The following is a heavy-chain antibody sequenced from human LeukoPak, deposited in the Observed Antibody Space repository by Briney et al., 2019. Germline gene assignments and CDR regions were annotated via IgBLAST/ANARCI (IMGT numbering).Heavy chain of an antibody. V-gene: IGHV3-20*04. D-gene: IGHD6-13*01. J-gene: IGHJ6*03. CDR3: ARSAAAPYYYYYYMDV. CDR1: GFTFDDYG. Sequence: GGSLRLSCAASGFTFDDYGMSWVRQAPGKGLEWVSGINWNGGSTGYADSVKGRYTISRDNAKNSLYLQMNSLRAEDTALYYCARSAAAPYYYYYYMDVWGQGTLVTVSS. CDR2: INWNGGST.